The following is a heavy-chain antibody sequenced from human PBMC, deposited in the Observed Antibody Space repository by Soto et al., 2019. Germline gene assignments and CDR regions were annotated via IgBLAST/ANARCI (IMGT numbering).Heavy chain of an antibody. D-gene: IGHD1-26*01. CDR3: ARQAYSGSYSRGGFDY. V-gene: IGHV4-59*08. Sequence: QVQLQESGPGLVKPSETLSLTCTVSGGSISSYYWSWIRQPPGKGLEWIGYIYYSGSTNYNPSLNSRVTISVDTCKNQFSLKLSSVTAADTAVYYCARQAYSGSYSRGGFDYWGQGTLVTVSS. J-gene: IGHJ4*02. CDR1: GGSISSYY. CDR2: IYYSGST.